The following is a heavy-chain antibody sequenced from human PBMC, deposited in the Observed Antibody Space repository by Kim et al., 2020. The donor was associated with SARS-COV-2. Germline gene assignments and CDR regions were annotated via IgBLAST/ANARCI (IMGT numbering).Heavy chain of an antibody. CDR3: ARGDEYDFWSGYSGALDY. D-gene: IGHD3-3*01. J-gene: IGHJ4*02. CDR2: INHSGST. CDR1: GGSFSGYY. V-gene: IGHV4-34*01. Sequence: SETLSLTCAVYGGSFSGYYWSWIRQPPGKGLEWIGEINHSGSTNYNPSLKSRVTISVDTSKNQFSLKLSSVTAADTAVYYCARGDEYDFWSGYSGALDYWGQGTLVTVSS.